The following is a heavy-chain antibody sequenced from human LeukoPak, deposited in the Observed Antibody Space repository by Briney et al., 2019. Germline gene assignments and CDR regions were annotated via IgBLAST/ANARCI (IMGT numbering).Heavy chain of an antibody. V-gene: IGHV1-18*01. J-gene: IGHJ4*02. D-gene: IGHD2-2*01. CDR2: ISTNNGNT. CDR1: GYTLSSYG. CDR3: AREYCGSTRCYFPDY. Sequence: ASVKVSCKASGYTLSSYGFSWVRQAPGEGLEWMGWISTNNGNTKYAQKLQGRVTMTTDTSTGTAYMELRSLRSDDTAVYYCAREYCGSTRCYFPDYWGQGTLVTVSS.